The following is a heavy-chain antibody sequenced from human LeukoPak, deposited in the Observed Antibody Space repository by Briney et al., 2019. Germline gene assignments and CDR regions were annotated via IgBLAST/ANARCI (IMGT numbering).Heavy chain of an antibody. J-gene: IGHJ4*02. CDR3: AKDQGTGFSDFDY. V-gene: IGHV3-21*01. CDR1: GCTFSSYA. CDR2: ISSSSSYI. D-gene: IGHD6-19*01. Sequence: GGSLRLSCAASGCTFSSYARSWVRQAPGKGLQWVSSISSSSSYIYYADSVKGRFTLSRDNSKNTLYLQMNSLTTEDTAVYYCAKDQGTGFSDFDYWGQGTLVTVSS.